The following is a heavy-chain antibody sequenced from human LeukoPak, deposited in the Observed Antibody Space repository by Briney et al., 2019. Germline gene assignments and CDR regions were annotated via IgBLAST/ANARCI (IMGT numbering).Heavy chain of an antibody. Sequence: GGSLRLSCAASGFTFNSYSMSWVRQALGKGLEWVSAISGSGGITYYADSVRGQFSISRDNSKDTLYLQMSSLRAEDTAVYYCVKGVSGAYSKYFQYWGQGTLVTVSS. D-gene: IGHD2-15*01. J-gene: IGHJ1*01. V-gene: IGHV3-23*01. CDR2: ISGSGGIT. CDR1: GFTFNSYS. CDR3: VKGVSGAYSKYFQY.